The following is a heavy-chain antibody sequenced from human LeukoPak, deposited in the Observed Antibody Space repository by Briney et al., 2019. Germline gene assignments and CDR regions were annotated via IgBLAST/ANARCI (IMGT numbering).Heavy chain of an antibody. D-gene: IGHD1-26*01. V-gene: IGHV4-34*01. Sequence: LETLSLTCAVYGGSFSGYYWSWIRKPPGKGLEWIGEINHSGSTNYNPSLKSRVTISVDTSKNQLSLKLSSVTAADTAVYYLATPAYYYYSAAEPPSYWGQGTLVTVSA. CDR2: INHSGST. J-gene: IGHJ4*02. CDR1: GGSFSGYY. CDR3: ATPAYYYYSAAEPPSY.